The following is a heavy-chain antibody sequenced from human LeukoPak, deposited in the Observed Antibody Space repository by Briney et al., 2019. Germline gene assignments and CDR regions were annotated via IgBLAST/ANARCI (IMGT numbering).Heavy chain of an antibody. Sequence: SETLSLTCAVYGGSFSGYYRSWIRQPPGKGLEWIGEINHSGSTNYNPSLKSRVTISVDTSKNQFSLKLSSVTAADTAVYYCARGRRGYGSGSYPFDYWGQGTLVTVSS. D-gene: IGHD3-10*01. CDR2: INHSGST. J-gene: IGHJ4*02. CDR1: GGSFSGYY. V-gene: IGHV4-34*01. CDR3: ARGRRGYGSGSYPFDY.